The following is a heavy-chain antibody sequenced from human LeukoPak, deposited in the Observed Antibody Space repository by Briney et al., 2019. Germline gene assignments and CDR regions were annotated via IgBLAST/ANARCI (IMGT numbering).Heavy chain of an antibody. CDR1: GFTFSSYA. V-gene: IGHV3-33*08. CDR2: IWFDKNQ. CDR3: ARDRHCVNGVCHSPPGMDV. Sequence: GGSLRLSCAASGFTFSSYAMHWVRQAPGKGLEWVADIWFDKNQHFADSVKGRFAISRDNSKNTVYLQINSLRAEDTAVYYCARDRHCVNGVCHSPPGMDVWGQGTTVTVSS. D-gene: IGHD2-8*01. J-gene: IGHJ6*02.